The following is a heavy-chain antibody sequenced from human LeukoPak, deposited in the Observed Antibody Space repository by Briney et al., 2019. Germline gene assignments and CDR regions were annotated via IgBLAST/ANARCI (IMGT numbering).Heavy chain of an antibody. Sequence: GGSLRLSCAASGFTFSNYMMHWVRQAPGKGLVWVSRIKSDGITITYADSVRGRFTISRDNAKNTLYLQMNSLRAEDTAVYYCLRDLNWSLDQWGQGTLVTVSS. D-gene: IGHD1-20*01. CDR2: IKSDGITI. CDR3: LRDLNWSLDQ. CDR1: GFTFSNYM. V-gene: IGHV3-74*01. J-gene: IGHJ4*02.